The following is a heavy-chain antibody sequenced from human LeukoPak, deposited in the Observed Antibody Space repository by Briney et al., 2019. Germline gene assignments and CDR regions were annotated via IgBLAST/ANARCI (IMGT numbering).Heavy chain of an antibody. J-gene: IGHJ4*01. V-gene: IGHV1-8*01. CDR3: ARGRKVRGVISYY. D-gene: IGHD3-10*01. Sequence: ASVWISSTTSVYTFTRYVINWGRHATGQGLEWMGWMNTNSGITGSAQKCQGRVTITRNTSISTAYMELSSLRSEDTAVYYGARGRKVRGVISYYWGQGTLVTVSS. CDR1: VYTFTRYV. CDR2: MNTNSGIT.